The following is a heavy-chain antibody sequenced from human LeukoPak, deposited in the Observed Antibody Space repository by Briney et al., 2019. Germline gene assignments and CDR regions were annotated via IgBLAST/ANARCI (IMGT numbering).Heavy chain of an antibody. CDR3: AKAGNGDYGPVHYYYMDV. D-gene: IGHD4-17*01. CDR1: GFTFSSYA. Sequence: GGSLRLSCAASGFTFSSYAVSWVRQAPGKGLEWVSAISGSGGSTYYADSVKGRFTISRDNSKNTLYLQMNSLRAEDTAVYYCAKAGNGDYGPVHYYYMDVWGKGTTVTISS. J-gene: IGHJ6*03. V-gene: IGHV3-23*01. CDR2: ISGSGGST.